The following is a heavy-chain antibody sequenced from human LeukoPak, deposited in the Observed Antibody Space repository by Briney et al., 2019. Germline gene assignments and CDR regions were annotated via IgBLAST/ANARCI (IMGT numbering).Heavy chain of an antibody. Sequence: GGSLRLCCAASGFTFSSYNMNWVRQAPGKGLEWVSYISSSSSTIYYADSVKGRFTISRDNAKNSLYLQMNSLRDEDTAVYYCARPYDSSGYLPGDYWGQGTLVTVSS. CDR1: GFTFSSYN. V-gene: IGHV3-48*02. D-gene: IGHD3-22*01. J-gene: IGHJ4*02. CDR2: ISSSSSTI. CDR3: ARPYDSSGYLPGDY.